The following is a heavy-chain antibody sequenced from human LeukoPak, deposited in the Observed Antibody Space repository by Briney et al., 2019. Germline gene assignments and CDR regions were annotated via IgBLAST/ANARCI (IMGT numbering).Heavy chain of an antibody. CDR3: ASGEGCSSNSCTLDY. Sequence: GASVKVSCKASGYTFTSYGISWVRQAPGQGLEWMGWISAYNGNTNYAQKPQGRVTMTTDTSTSTAYMELRSLRSDDTAVYYCASGEGCSSNSCTLDYWGQGTLVTVSS. CDR1: GYTFTSYG. J-gene: IGHJ4*02. CDR2: ISAYNGNT. D-gene: IGHD2-2*01. V-gene: IGHV1-18*01.